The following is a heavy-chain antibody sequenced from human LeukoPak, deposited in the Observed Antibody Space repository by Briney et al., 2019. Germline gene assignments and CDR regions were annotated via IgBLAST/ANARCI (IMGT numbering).Heavy chain of an antibody. CDR2: MNPNSGNT. V-gene: IGHV1-8*03. CDR3: AIYCSSTGLRNYYFDY. CDR1: GYTCTSYD. J-gene: IGHJ4*02. D-gene: IGHD2-2*01. Sequence: ASVKVSCKASGYTCTSYDINWVRQATGQGLEWMGWMNPNSGNTGYAQKFQGRVTITRNTTISTAYMELSSLRSEDTAVYYCAIYCSSTGLRNYYFDYWGQGTLVTVSS.